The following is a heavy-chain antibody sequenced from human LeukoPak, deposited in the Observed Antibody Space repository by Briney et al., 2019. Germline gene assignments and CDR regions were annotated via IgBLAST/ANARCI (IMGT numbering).Heavy chain of an antibody. Sequence: SETLSLTCAVYGGSFSGYYWSWIRQPPGKGLEWIGRIYTSGSTNYNPSLKSRVTISVDTSKNQFSLKLSSVTAADTAVYYCARLVVITSPDYYMDVWGKGTTVTVSS. CDR3: ARLVVITSPDYYMDV. CDR2: IYTSGST. D-gene: IGHD3-22*01. CDR1: GGSFSGYY. V-gene: IGHV4-59*10. J-gene: IGHJ6*03.